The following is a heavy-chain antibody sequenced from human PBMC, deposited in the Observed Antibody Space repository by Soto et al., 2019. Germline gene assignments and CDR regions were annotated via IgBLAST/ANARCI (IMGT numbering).Heavy chain of an antibody. J-gene: IGHJ4*02. CDR3: ARFPYSCGYYFFDY. V-gene: IGHV4-61*01. Sequence: PSETLSLTCTVSGGSLSSGSYCWSWIRQPPGKGLEWIGYIYYSGSTTYNPSLMSRVTISADTSKNQFSLRLSSVTAADTAVYYFARFPYSCGYYFFDYWGQGTLVTVSS. CDR2: IYYSGST. CDR1: GGSLSSGSYC. D-gene: IGHD6-19*01.